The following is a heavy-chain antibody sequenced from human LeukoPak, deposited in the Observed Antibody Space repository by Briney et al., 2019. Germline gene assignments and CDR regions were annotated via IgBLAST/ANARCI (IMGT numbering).Heavy chain of an antibody. V-gene: IGHV5-51*01. CDR1: GYRFTGYW. CDR3: ARQDGRALYYFDY. Sequence: GESLKISCKGSGYRFTGYWIAWVRQMPGKGLEWMGIIYPGDSDTRYSPSFQGQVTISADKSISTAYLQWSSLKASDTAMYYCARQDGRALYYFDYWGQGTLVTVSS. D-gene: IGHD5-24*01. J-gene: IGHJ4*02. CDR2: IYPGDSDT.